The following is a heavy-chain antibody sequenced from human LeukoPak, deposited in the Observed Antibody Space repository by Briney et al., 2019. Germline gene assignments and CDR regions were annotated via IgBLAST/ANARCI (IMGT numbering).Heavy chain of an antibody. CDR2: ISGIGGST. J-gene: IGHJ4*02. Sequence: GGSLRLSCAASGFTFSDNAMSWVRQAPGKGLEWVSVISGIGGSTFYADSVKGRFTISRDNAKNSLYLQMNSLRDEDTAVYYCAREGIDGYNYFDYWGQGTLVTVSS. CDR1: GFTFSDNA. V-gene: IGHV3-23*01. D-gene: IGHD5-24*01. CDR3: AREGIDGYNYFDY.